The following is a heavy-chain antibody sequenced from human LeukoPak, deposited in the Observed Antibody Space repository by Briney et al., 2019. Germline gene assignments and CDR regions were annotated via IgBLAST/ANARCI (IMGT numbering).Heavy chain of an antibody. J-gene: IGHJ6*02. CDR1: GFTFSSYA. D-gene: IGHD2-2*01. CDR3: AKSTGISKLGYCSSTSCYPATGYYYGMDV. V-gene: IGHV3-23*01. CDR2: ISGSGGST. Sequence: GGSLRLSCAASGFTFSSYAMSWVRQAPGKGLEWVSAISGSGGSTYYADSVKGRFTISRDNSKNTLYLQMNSLRAEDTAVYYCAKSTGISKLGYCSSTSCYPATGYYYGMDVWGQGTTVTVSS.